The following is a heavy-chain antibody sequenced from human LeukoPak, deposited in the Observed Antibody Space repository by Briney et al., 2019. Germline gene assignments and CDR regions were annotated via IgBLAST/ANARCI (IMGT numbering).Heavy chain of an antibody. J-gene: IGHJ4*02. CDR2: IKQDGSEK. CDR3: ARGTDDYGDSHFDY. Sequence: GGSLRLSCAASGFTFSSYWMSWVRQAPGKGLEWVANIKQDGSEKYYVDSVKGRFTISRDSAKNSLYLQMNSLRAEDTAVYYCARGTDDYGDSHFDYWGQGTLVTVSS. V-gene: IGHV3-7*01. CDR1: GFTFSSYW. D-gene: IGHD4-17*01.